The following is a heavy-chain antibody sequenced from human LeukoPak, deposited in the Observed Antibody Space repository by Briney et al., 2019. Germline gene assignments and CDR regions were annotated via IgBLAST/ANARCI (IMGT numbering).Heavy chain of an antibody. D-gene: IGHD6-19*01. CDR3: ASLHSSGWYEVDY. J-gene: IGHJ4*02. CDR2: ISGSGGST. CDR1: GFTFSSYA. Sequence: GGSPRLSCAASGFTFSSYAMSWVRQAPGKGLEWVSAISGSGGSTYYADSVKGRFTISRDNAKNTLYLQMNSLRAEDTAVYYCASLHSSGWYEVDYWGQGTLVTVSS. V-gene: IGHV3-23*01.